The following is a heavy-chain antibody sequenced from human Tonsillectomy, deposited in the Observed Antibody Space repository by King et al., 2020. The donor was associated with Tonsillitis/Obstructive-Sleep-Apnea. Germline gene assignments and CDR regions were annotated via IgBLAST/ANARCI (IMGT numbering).Heavy chain of an antibody. CDR2: IKSKTNGGTT. Sequence: VQLVESGGGLVKPGGSLGLSCVASELTFSYEWMNWVRQAPGKGLEWGGFIKSKTNGGTTDYAAPVKGRFTISRDDSKNTVFLEMNSLKTEDTAVYFCATERSGAFHIWGQGTMVTVSS. CDR3: ATERSGAFHI. J-gene: IGHJ3*02. V-gene: IGHV3-15*01. CDR1: ELTFSYEW.